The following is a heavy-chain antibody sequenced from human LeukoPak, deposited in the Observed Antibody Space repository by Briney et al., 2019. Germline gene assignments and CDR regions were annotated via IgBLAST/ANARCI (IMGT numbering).Heavy chain of an antibody. CDR1: GYTFTSYD. J-gene: IGHJ6*03. CDR2: MNPNSGNA. Sequence: ASVKVSCKASGYTFTSYDINWVRQATGQGLEWMGWMNPNSGNAGYAQKFQGRVTMTRNTSISTAYMELSRLRSDDTAVYYCARGPEDYYYMDVWGKGTTVTVSS. CDR3: ARGPEDYYYMDV. V-gene: IGHV1-8*01.